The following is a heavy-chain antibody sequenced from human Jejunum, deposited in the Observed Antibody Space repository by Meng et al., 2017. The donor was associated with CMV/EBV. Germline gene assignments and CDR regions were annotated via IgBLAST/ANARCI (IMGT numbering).Heavy chain of an antibody. CDR2: IDWNGGTT. D-gene: IGHD2/OR15-2a*01. J-gene: IGHJ6*02. CDR1: GFNFGGHG. V-gene: IGHV3-20*04. Sequence: AASGFNFGGHGMSWVRQAPGKGLEWVSGIDWNGGTTAYADSVKGRFTISRDNAKNSLYLHMISLRAEDTALYYCARDFSYYSLDVWGQGTTVTVSS. CDR3: ARDFSYYSLDV.